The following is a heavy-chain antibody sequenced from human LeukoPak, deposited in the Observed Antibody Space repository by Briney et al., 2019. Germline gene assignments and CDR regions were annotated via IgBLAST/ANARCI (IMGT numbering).Heavy chain of an antibody. D-gene: IGHD6-13*01. CDR3: AKDLYSTTYHNWFDP. J-gene: IGHJ5*02. V-gene: IGHV3-23*01. Sequence: GGSLRLSCEASGFTFSSYGMSWVRQAPGKGLEWVSAISGSGGSTYYADSVKGRFTISRDNSKNTLYLQMNSLRAEDTAVYYCAKDLYSTTYHNWFDPWGQGTLVTVSS. CDR1: GFTFSSYG. CDR2: ISGSGGST.